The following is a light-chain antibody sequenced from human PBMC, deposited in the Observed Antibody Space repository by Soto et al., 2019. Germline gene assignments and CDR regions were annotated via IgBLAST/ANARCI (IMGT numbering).Light chain of an antibody. J-gene: IGKJ1*01. V-gene: IGKV3-20*01. CDR3: QQYGGSPRT. Sequence: EIVLTRSPGTLSLSPGERATLSCRASSGINNKYLAWYQQKPGQAPRLLIYDSSRRATVIPDRFTGSGSGTDFTLTISRLEPEDFAVYYCQQYGGSPRTFGQGTKVEIK. CDR2: DSS. CDR1: SGINNKY.